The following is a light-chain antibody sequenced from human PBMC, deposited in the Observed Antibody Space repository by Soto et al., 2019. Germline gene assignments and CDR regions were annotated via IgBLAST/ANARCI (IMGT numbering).Light chain of an antibody. CDR3: QQYNSYPYT. CDR1: QSISSW. J-gene: IGKJ5*01. Sequence: DVQMTQSPSTLSASVGDRVTITCRASQSISSWLAWYQQKPGKAPKLLIYKASTLESGVPSRFSGSGSGTEFTLTISSLQPDDFATYYCQQYNSYPYTFGQGTRLEI. V-gene: IGKV1-5*03. CDR2: KAS.